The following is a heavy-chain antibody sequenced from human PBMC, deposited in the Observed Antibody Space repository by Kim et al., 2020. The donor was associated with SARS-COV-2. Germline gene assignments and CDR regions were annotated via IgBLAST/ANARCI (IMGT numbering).Heavy chain of an antibody. D-gene: IGHD3-10*01. V-gene: IGHV4-39*01. CDR2: IFYSGST. J-gene: IGHJ5*01. CDR3: ARLTWYGRGGWHPDAFDL. Sequence: SETLSLTCTVSGGSISSSSYYWGWIRQPPGKGRECIGTIFYSGSTYYNSSLKSRVTIYIDTSKNQFTLKLGSVTAADTAVYSCARLTWYGRGGWHPDAFDLWGQGTMVTVSS. CDR1: GGSISSSSYY.